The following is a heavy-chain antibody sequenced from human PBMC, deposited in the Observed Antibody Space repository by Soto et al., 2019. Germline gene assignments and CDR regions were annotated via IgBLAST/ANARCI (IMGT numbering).Heavy chain of an antibody. CDR2: ISGNGVST. Sequence: EVLLLESGGGLVQPGGSLRLSCAASGFSFSNKAMSWVRQAPGKGLEWVSIISGNGVSTYYTDSLKGRFTISRAHSKNVVYLEMNSLRVGETAVYFCAKESGFQFINLGASGFDYGGQGSLVSVSS. V-gene: IGHV3-23*01. CDR3: AKESGFQFINLGASGFDY. J-gene: IGHJ4*02. D-gene: IGHD2-21*01. CDR1: GFSFSNKA.